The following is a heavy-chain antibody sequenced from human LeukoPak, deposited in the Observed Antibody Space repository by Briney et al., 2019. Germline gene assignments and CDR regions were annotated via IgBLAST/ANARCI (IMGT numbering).Heavy chain of an antibody. CDR2: SSSSSSTI. V-gene: IGHV3-48*01. Sequence: GGSLRLSCAASGFTFSSYSINWVRQAPGKGLEWVSYSSSSSSTIYYADSVKGRFTISRDNAKNSLYLQMNSLRAEDTAVYYCARDSGYYYDSSGYDYWGQGTLVTVSS. J-gene: IGHJ4*02. D-gene: IGHD3-22*01. CDR1: GFTFSSYS. CDR3: ARDSGYYYDSSGYDY.